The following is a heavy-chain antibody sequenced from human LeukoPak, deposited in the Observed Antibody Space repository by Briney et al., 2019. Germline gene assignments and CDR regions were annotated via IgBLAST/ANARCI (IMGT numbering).Heavy chain of an antibody. Sequence: PSETLSLTCTVSGGSISSSSYYWSWIRQPAGKGLEWIGRIYTSGSTNYNPSLKSRVTISVDTSKNQFSLKLSSVTAADTAVYYCARGRGYVTSIGFDYWGQGTLVTVSS. D-gene: IGHD5-12*01. CDR3: ARGRGYVTSIGFDY. V-gene: IGHV4-61*02. CDR2: IYTSGST. J-gene: IGHJ4*02. CDR1: GGSISSSSYY.